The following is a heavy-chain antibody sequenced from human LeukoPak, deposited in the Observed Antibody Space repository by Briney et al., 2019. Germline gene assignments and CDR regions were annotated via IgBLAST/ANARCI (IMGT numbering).Heavy chain of an antibody. CDR3: ARATTYYDYVWGSYRPYYFDY. CDR2: IYYSGST. CDR1: GGSISSYY. Sequence: SETLSLTCTVSGGSISSYYWSWIRQPPGKGLEWIGYIYYSGSTNYNPSLKSRVTISVDTSKNQFSLKLSSVTAADTAVYYCARATTYYDYVWGSYRPYYFDYWGQGTLVTVSS. J-gene: IGHJ4*02. D-gene: IGHD3-16*02. V-gene: IGHV4-59*01.